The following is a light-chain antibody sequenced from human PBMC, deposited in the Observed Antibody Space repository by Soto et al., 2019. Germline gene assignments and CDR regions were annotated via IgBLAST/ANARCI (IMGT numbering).Light chain of an antibody. CDR1: QSVSRN. CDR2: ATS. V-gene: IGKV3-15*01. J-gene: IGKJ2*01. CDR3: QQYLNWPPMYT. Sequence: EIVMTQSPATLSVSPGERVTLSCRASQSVSRNLAWYQQKPGQAPRLLIYATSTRAADIPGWFSGSGSGTEFTLTISSLQSEDFAVYYCQQYLNWPPMYTFGQGTKLEIK.